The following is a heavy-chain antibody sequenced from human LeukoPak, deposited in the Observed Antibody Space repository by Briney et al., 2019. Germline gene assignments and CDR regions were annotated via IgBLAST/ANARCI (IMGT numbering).Heavy chain of an antibody. J-gene: IGHJ6*02. CDR1: GFTFSSYE. CDR3: ARFVTYGSGSYHGDGMDV. Sequence: GGSLRLSCAASGFTFSSYEMNWVRQAPGKGLEWVSYISSSGSTIYYADSVKGRFTISRDNAKNSLYLQMNSLRAEDTAVYYCARFVTYGSGSYHGDGMDVWGQGTTVTVSS. V-gene: IGHV3-48*03. CDR2: ISSSGSTI. D-gene: IGHD3-10*01.